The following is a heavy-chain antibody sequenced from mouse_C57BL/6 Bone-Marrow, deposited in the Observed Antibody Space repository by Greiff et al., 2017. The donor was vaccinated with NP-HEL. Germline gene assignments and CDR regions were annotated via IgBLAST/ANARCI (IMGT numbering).Heavy chain of an antibody. CDR3: ARYYDYDEFAY. CDR1: GYTFTSYG. J-gene: IGHJ3*01. CDR2: IYPRSGNT. V-gene: IGHV1-81*01. Sequence: QVQLQQSGAELARPGASVKLSCKASGYTFTSYGISWVKQRTGQGLEWIGEIYPRSGNTYYNEKFKGKATLTADKSSSTAYMELRSLTSEDSAVYFCARYYDYDEFAYWGQGTLVTVSA. D-gene: IGHD2-4*01.